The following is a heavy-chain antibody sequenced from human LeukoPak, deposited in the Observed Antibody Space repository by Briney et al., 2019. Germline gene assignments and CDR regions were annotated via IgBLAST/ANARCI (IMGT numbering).Heavy chain of an antibody. V-gene: IGHV4-34*01. J-gene: IGHJ4*02. D-gene: IGHD6-6*01. CDR3: AREPNIAARPFDY. CDR1: GGSFSGYY. Sequence: SETLSLTCKVYGGSFSGYYWSWIRQPPGKGLEWIGKIDHSGRTNYNPSLKSRVTMSVDTSKDQFSLKLTSVTAADTAVYYCAREPNIAARPFDYWGQGTLVTVSS. CDR2: IDHSGRT.